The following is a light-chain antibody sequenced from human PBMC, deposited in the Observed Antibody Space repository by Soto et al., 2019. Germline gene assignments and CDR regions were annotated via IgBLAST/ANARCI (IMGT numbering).Light chain of an antibody. CDR2: GNS. Sequence: QSVLKQPPSVSGAPGQRVTISCTGSRSNIGAGYDVHWYQQLPGTAPKLLIYGNSNRPSGVPDRFSGSKSGTSASLAITGLQAEDEADYYCQSYDSSLSGSVVFGGGTKLTVL. J-gene: IGLJ2*01. CDR1: RSNIGAGYD. V-gene: IGLV1-40*01. CDR3: QSYDSSLSGSVV.